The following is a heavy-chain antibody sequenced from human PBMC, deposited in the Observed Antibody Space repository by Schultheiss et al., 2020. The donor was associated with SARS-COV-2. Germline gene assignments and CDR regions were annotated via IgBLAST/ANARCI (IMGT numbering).Heavy chain of an antibody. Sequence: GGSLRLSCAASGFTFSSYGMHWVRQAPGKGLEWVAVISYDGSNKYYADSVKGRFTISRDNAKNTLYLQMNSLRAEDTAVYYCARDTYYDILTGHRAYYYYGMDVWGQGTTVTVSS. CDR3: ARDTYYDILTGHRAYYYYGMDV. J-gene: IGHJ6*02. D-gene: IGHD3-9*01. V-gene: IGHV3-30*12. CDR1: GFTFSSYG. CDR2: ISYDGSNK.